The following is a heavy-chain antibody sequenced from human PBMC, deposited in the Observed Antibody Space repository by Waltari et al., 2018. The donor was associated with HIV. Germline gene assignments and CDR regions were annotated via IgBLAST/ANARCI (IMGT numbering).Heavy chain of an antibody. Sequence: QVQLQESGPGLLKPSQTLSLTCTVSGGPINRGSFSWSWIRQSSGKTLEWIGRFYRSGSVNYKSSLVSRVHTSRATSNNQFSLLLTSVTAADSAIYYCARLSGSKGFDYLGQGTLVTVSS. CDR3: ARLSGSKGFDY. D-gene: IGHD6-25*01. V-gene: IGHV4-61*02. CDR2: FYRSGSV. J-gene: IGHJ4*01. CDR1: GGPINRGSFS.